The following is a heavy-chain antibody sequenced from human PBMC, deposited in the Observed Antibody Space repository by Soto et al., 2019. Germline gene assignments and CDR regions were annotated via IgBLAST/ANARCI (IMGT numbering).Heavy chain of an antibody. CDR1: GGSISSSSYY. V-gene: IGHV4-39*01. Sequence: PSETLSLTCTVSGGSISSSSYYWGWIRQPPGKGLEWIGSIYYSGSTYYNPSLKSRVTISVDTSKNQFSLKLSSVTAADTAVYYCAIHLEAYSFDYWGQGTLVTVPS. CDR3: AIHLEAYSFDY. CDR2: IYYSGST. D-gene: IGHD2-15*01. J-gene: IGHJ4*02.